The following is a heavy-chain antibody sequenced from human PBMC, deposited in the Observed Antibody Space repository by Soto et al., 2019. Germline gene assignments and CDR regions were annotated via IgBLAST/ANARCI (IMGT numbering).Heavy chain of an antibody. J-gene: IGHJ4*02. D-gene: IGHD5-12*01. CDR3: AKGGVAKGRAVEY. Sequence: PVGSLRLSCAASGFTFSSYSMNWVRQAPGKGLEWVSSISSSSSYIYYADSVKGRFTISRDNAKNSLYLQMNSLRAEDTAVYYCAKGGVAKGRAVEYWGQGTLVTVSS. CDR2: ISSSSSYI. CDR1: GFTFSSYS. V-gene: IGHV3-21*01.